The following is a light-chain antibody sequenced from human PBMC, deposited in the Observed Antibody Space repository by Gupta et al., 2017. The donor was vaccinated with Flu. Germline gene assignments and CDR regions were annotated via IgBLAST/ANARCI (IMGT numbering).Light chain of an antibody. J-gene: IGLJ2*01. CDR1: SLRNAY. CDR3: NSRDSTDNNQAV. CDR2: AKN. V-gene: IGLV3-19*01. Sequence: SSVKPQDPAKTGDIGQTVRITCQGDSLRNAYAKWYQQKPGQAPVLVIYAKNIRPTGIPDRFSGSSSGNTAALTITGAQAEEEADYYCNSRDSTDNNQAVFGGGTKLTVL.